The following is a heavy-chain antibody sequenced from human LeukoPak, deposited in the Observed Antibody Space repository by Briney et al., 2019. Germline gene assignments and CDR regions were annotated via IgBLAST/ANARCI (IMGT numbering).Heavy chain of an antibody. V-gene: IGHV4-34*01. CDR3: GRGRGVIVVVTTRDALDM. D-gene: IGHD3-22*01. CDR2: TNHSGRT. J-gene: IGHJ3*02. Sequence: SENLSRNAAVYTVSFCDYYWIRIRPPQGKGLKWIGKTNHSGRTNYHPSLNSRVIIRVDTSKNQFSLKLSSVSAAATAVYYCGRGRGVIVVVTTRDALDMWGQGTMGTVSS. CDR1: TVSFCDYY.